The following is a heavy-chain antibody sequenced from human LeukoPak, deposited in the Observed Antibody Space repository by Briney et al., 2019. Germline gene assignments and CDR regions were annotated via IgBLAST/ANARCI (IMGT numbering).Heavy chain of an antibody. CDR1: GGSISSYY. V-gene: IGHV4-59*01. D-gene: IGHD6-13*01. J-gene: IGHJ4*02. CDR2: VFYTGSF. CDR3: ARGSSLYDY. Sequence: PSETLSLTCIVSGGSISSYYWSWIRQFPGKGLEWIGFVFYTGSFNYNPSLKSRVRISVDTSRNQFSLKLSSVTAADTAVYYCARGSSLYDYWGQGTLVTVSS.